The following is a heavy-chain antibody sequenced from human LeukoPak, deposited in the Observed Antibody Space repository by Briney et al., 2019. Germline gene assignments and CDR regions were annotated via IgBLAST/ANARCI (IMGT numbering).Heavy chain of an antibody. CDR2: IYTSGST. CDR1: GGSISSYY. J-gene: IGHJ5*02. V-gene: IGHV4-4*07. Sequence: SETLSLTCTVSGGSISSYYWSWIRQPAGKGLEWIGRIYTSGSTNYNPSLKSRVTMSVDTSKNQFSLKLSSVTAADTAVCYCARDTPNIPAAINWFDPWGQGTLVTVSS. CDR3: ARDTPNIPAAINWFDP. D-gene: IGHD2-2*02.